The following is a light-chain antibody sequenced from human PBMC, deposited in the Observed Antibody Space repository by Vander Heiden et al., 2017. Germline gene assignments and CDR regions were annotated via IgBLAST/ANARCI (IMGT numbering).Light chain of an antibody. CDR1: KLGEKY. CDR3: QAWDSSTAVV. CDR2: QDT. V-gene: IGLV3-1*01. Sequence: SYELTQAPPVSVSPGQTASVTCSGDKLGEKYVYWYQQKAGQSPVLVIYQDTKRPSGIPERLSGSNSGNTATLTISGTQAIDEADYYCQAWDSSTAVVFGGGTKLTVL. J-gene: IGLJ2*01.